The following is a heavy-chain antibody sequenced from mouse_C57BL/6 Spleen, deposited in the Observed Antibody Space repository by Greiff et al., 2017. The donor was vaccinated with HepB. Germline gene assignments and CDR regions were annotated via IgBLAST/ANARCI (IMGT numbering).Heavy chain of an antibody. D-gene: IGHD2-2*01. Sequence: EVQLQQSGAELVKPGASVKLSCTASGFNIKDYYMHWVKQRTEQGLEWIGRIDPEDGGTKYAPKFQGKATITADTSSNTAYLQLSSLTSGDTAVYYCARGGYPAWFAYWGQGTLVTVSA. V-gene: IGHV14-2*01. J-gene: IGHJ3*01. CDR2: IDPEDGGT. CDR3: ARGGYPAWFAY. CDR1: GFNIKDYY.